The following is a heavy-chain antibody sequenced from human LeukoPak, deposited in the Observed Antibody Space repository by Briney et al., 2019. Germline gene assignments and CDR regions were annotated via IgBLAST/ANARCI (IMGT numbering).Heavy chain of an antibody. D-gene: IGHD6-6*01. CDR3: ARSEHSSSSFDY. CDR2: ISSSTHI. V-gene: IGHV3-21*01. CDR1: GFTLRSYS. J-gene: IGHJ4*02. Sequence: PGGSLRLSCAASGFTLRSYSMNWVRQAPGKGLEWVSYISSSTHIYYADSVKGRFTISRDNARNSLYLQMNSLRAEDTAIYYCARSEHSSSSFDYWGQGTLVTVSS.